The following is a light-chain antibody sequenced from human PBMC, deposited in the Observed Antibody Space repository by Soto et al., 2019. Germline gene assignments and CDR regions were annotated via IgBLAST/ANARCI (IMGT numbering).Light chain of an antibody. J-gene: IGLJ2*01. CDR3: QSYDSSLSGYVV. V-gene: IGLV1-40*01. CDR2: GNS. Sequence: QSVLTQPPSVSGAPGQRVTISCTGSSSNIGAGYDVHWYQQLPGTAPKLLIYGNSNRPSGVPDRISGSKSGTSASLAITGLQAEDGAEYYCQSYDSSLSGYVVFGGGTKLTVL. CDR1: SSNIGAGYD.